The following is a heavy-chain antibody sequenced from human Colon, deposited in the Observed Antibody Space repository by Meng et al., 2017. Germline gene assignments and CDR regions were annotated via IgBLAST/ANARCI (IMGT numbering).Heavy chain of an antibody. Sequence: QVPLQQWGAGLLKPSGTLSLTCAVYGGSFSGYYWSWIRQPPGKGLEWIGEINHSGSTNYNPSLKSRVTISVDTSKNQFSLKLSSVTAADTAVYYCARGRYSGYLPWGQGTLVTVSS. D-gene: IGHD5-12*01. J-gene: IGHJ5*02. V-gene: IGHV4-34*01. CDR3: ARGRYSGYLP. CDR1: GGSFSGYY. CDR2: INHSGST.